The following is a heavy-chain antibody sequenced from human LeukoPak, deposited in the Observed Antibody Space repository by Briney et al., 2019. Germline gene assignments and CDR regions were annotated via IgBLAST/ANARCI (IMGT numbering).Heavy chain of an antibody. J-gene: IGHJ3*02. CDR3: ARVGKGVWCDI. Sequence: PSETLSLTCTVSGGSISSSSYYWGWIRQPPGKGLEWIGSIYYSGSTYYNPSLKSRVTISVDTSKNQFSLKLSSVTAADTAVYYCARVGKGVWCDIWGQGTMVTVSS. V-gene: IGHV4-39*07. D-gene: IGHD2-21*01. CDR2: IYYSGST. CDR1: GGSISSSSYY.